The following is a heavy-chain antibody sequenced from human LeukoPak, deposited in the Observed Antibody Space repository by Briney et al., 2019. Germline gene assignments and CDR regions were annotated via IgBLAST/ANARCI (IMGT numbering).Heavy chain of an antibody. V-gene: IGHV3-48*03. D-gene: IGHD3-10*01. CDR3: ARDATLVPGIVYFDY. Sequence: PGGSLRHSCAASGFTFSSYQINWVRQAPGQGLQWLAYIDSSSDVIHYADSVKGRFTISRDDAESSLYLQMNNLRVEDTAVYYCARDATLVPGIVYFDYWGQGTQVTVSS. CDR1: GFTFSSYQ. CDR2: IDSSSDVI. J-gene: IGHJ4*02.